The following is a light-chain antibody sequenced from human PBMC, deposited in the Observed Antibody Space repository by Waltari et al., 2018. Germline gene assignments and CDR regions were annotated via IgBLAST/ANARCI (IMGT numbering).Light chain of an antibody. Sequence: QMTQSPSSLSASVGGGFTLTCRASQGIDNSLAWYQQKPGKAPKLLLFDASTLESGVPSRFSGSGSGAHYTLTITSLQPDDFGTYYCQQYYNTPRTFGQGTKVEIK. CDR1: QGIDNS. CDR3: QQYYNTPRT. V-gene: IGKV1-NL1*01. CDR2: DAS. J-gene: IGKJ1*01.